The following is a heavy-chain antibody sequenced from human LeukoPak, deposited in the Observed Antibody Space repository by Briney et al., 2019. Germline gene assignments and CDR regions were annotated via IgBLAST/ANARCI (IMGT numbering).Heavy chain of an antibody. CDR2: INHSGST. V-gene: IGHV4-34*01. J-gene: IGHJ3*02. Sequence: SETLSLTCAVYGGSFSGYYWSWIRQPPGKGLEWIGEINHSGSTNYNPSLKSRVTISVDTSKNQFSLKLSSVTAVDTAVYYCARGRYYDSSGYAHFDIWGQGTMVTVSS. D-gene: IGHD3-22*01. CDR1: GGSFSGYY. CDR3: ARGRYYDSSGYAHFDI.